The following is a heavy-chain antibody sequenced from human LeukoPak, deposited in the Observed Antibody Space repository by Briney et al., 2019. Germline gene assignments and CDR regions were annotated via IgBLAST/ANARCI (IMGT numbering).Heavy chain of an antibody. CDR2: ISAYNGNT. D-gene: IGHD6-13*01. Sequence: GASVKVSCKASGYTFTSYGISWVRQAPGQGLEWMGWISAYNGNTNYAQKLQGRVTITADKSTSTAYMELSSLRSEDTAVYYCARDLRAAAGNSIGYWGQGTLVTVSS. CDR1: GYTFTSYG. J-gene: IGHJ4*02. CDR3: ARDLRAAAGNSIGY. V-gene: IGHV1-18*01.